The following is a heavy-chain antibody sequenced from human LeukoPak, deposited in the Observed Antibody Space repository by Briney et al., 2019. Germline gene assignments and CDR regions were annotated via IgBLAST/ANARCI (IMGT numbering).Heavy chain of an antibody. J-gene: IGHJ5*02. CDR1: GGSFSGYS. V-gene: IGHV4-59*12. D-gene: IGHD4-23*01. CDR3: ARWVGGWFDP. Sequence: PSETLSLTCAVYGGSFSGYSWSWIRQPPGKGLEWIGYIYYSGSTYYNPSLKSRVTISVDTSKNQFSLKLSSVTAADTAVYYCARWVGGWFDPWGQGTLVTVSS. CDR2: IYYSGST.